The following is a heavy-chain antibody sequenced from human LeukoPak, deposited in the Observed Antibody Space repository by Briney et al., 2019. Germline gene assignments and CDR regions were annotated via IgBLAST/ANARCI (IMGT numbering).Heavy chain of an antibody. J-gene: IGHJ5*02. Sequence: GGSLRLSCEASGFTFSTYSMNWVRQAPGKGLEWVSHISSGGATTFYADSVKGRFTISRDNAKNSLYLQMNSLRPDDTAVYYCSRDRLGGLDLWGQGTLVTVSS. CDR3: SRDRLGGLDL. CDR2: ISSGGATT. D-gene: IGHD5-12*01. CDR1: GFTFSTYS. V-gene: IGHV3-48*04.